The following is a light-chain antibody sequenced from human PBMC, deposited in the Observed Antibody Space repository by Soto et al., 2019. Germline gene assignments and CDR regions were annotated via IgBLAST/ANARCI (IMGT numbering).Light chain of an antibody. CDR3: PQYDNILFT. J-gene: IGKJ3*01. V-gene: IGKV1-33*01. CDR2: DAS. CDR1: QDISNY. Sequence: DIQMTQSPSSLSASVGDRVTITCQASQDISNYLNWYQQKPGKAPKLLIYDASNLETGVPSRFSGSGSGTDFTFTISSLQPEDIATYYCPQYDNILFTFGPGTKVDI.